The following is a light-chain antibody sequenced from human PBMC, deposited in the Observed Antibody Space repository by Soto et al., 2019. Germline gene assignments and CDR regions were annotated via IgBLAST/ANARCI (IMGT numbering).Light chain of an antibody. J-gene: IGKJ1*01. CDR2: AAS. CDR3: QQYNNWPPTWT. V-gene: IGKV1-8*01. CDR1: QGISSY. Sequence: AIRMTQSPSSFSASTGDRVTITCRASQGISSYLAWYQQKPGKAPKLLIYAASTLQSGVPSRFSGSGSGTDFTLTISCLQSEDFATYYCQQYNNWPPTWTFGQGTKVEIK.